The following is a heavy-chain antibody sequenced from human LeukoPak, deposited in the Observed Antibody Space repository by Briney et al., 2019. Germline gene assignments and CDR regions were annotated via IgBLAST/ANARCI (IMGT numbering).Heavy chain of an antibody. Sequence: ASVKVSFKASGYTFTGYYMHWVRQAPGQGLEWMGWINPNSGGTNYAQKFQGRVTMTRDTSISTAYMELSRLRSDDTAVYYCARVQTRITMIVVPLGAFDIWGQGTMVTVSS. V-gene: IGHV1-2*02. CDR2: INPNSGGT. CDR1: GYTFTGYY. CDR3: ARVQTRITMIVVPLGAFDI. D-gene: IGHD3-22*01. J-gene: IGHJ3*02.